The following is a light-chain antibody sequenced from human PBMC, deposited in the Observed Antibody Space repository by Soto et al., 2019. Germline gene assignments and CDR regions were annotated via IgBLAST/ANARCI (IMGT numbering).Light chain of an antibody. CDR1: SSNIGAGYD. Sequence: QSVLTQPPSVSGAPGQRVTISCTGNSSNIGAGYDVHWYQQLPGTAPKLLIYGNSNRPSGVPDRFSGSKSGTSASLAITGLQAEDEADYYCQSYDSSMSGVLFGGGTTLTVL. J-gene: IGLJ2*01. CDR2: GNS. V-gene: IGLV1-40*01. CDR3: QSYDSSMSGVL.